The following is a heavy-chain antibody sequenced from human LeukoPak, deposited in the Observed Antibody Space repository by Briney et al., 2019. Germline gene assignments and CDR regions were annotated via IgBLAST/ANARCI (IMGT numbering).Heavy chain of an antibody. D-gene: IGHD1-26*01. CDR2: ISSSSTYT. V-gene: IGHV3-11*06. Sequence: SGGSVRLSCAASGFTFSDYFMSWIRQARGKGLEWVSHISSSSTYTNYADSVKGRFTISRDNTKNSLYLQMNSLRTEDTAVYYCARVARPVGTTGGGLDYWGQGTLVTVSS. CDR1: GFTFSDYF. J-gene: IGHJ4*02. CDR3: ARVARPVGTTGGGLDY.